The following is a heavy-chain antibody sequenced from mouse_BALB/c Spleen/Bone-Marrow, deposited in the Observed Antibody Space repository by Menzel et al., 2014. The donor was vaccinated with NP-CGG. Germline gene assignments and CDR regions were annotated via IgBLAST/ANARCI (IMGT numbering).Heavy chain of an antibody. CDR1: GYTFTGYW. CDR2: INPSNGRT. V-gene: IGHV1S81*02. CDR3: ARLIYGSSCIVDF. Sequence: VKLMESGAELVKPGASVKLSCKASGYTFTGYWMHWVKQRPGQGLEWIGEINPSNGRTNYNEKFKSMATLTVDKSSSTAYMQLSSLTSEDSAAFYCARLIYGSSCIVDFWGQGTSVTVSS. D-gene: IGHD1-1*01. J-gene: IGHJ4*01.